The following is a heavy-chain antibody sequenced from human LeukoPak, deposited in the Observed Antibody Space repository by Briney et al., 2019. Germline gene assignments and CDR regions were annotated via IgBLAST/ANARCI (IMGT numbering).Heavy chain of an antibody. V-gene: IGHV4-31*03. CDR1: GGSISSGGYY. Sequence: SETLSLTCTVSGGSISSGGYYWSWIRQHPGKGLGWIGYIYYSGSTYYNPSLKSRVTISADTSKNQFSLKLSSVTAADTAVYYCARDAEYYYGSGSYSSGIDVWGQGTTVTVSS. CDR2: IYYSGST. CDR3: ARDAEYYYGSGSYSSGIDV. J-gene: IGHJ6*02. D-gene: IGHD3-10*01.